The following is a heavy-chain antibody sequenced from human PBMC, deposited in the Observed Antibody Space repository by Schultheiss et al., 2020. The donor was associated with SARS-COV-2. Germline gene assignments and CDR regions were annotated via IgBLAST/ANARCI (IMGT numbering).Heavy chain of an antibody. V-gene: IGHV4-34*01. CDR1: GGSFSGYY. J-gene: IGHJ4*02. CDR3: ASLGHSNSSGLDF. D-gene: IGHD6-6*01. Sequence: SETLSLTCAVYGGSFSGYYWSWIRQPPGKGLEWIGEINHSGSTNYNPSLKSRVTISVDTSKNQFSLKLSSVTAADTAVYYCASLGHSNSSGLDFWGQGTLVTVSS. CDR2: INHSGST.